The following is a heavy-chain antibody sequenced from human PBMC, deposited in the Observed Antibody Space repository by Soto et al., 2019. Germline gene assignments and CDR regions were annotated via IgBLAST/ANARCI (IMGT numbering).Heavy chain of an antibody. CDR2: ISYDGSNK. D-gene: IGHD2-15*01. CDR3: ARNKRGRVSKYYYMDV. J-gene: IGHJ6*03. CDR1: GFTFSSYG. Sequence: GGSLRLSCAASGFTFSSYGMHWVRQAPGKGLEWVAVISYDGSNKYYADSVKGRFTISRDNSKNTLYLQMNSLRAEDTAVYYCARNKRGRVSKYYYMDVWGKGTTVTVSS. V-gene: IGHV3-30*03.